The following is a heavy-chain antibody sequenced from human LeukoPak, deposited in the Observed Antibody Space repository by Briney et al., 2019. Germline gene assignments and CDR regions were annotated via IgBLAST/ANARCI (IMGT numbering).Heavy chain of an antibody. CDR3: AKVKMASGSPADY. V-gene: IGHV3-23*01. D-gene: IGHD6-19*01. CDR1: GFTFSSYG. J-gene: IGHJ4*02. CDR2: ISGSGGST. Sequence: GGSLRLSCAASGFTFSSYGTSWVRQAPGKGLEWVSAISGSGGSTYYADSVKGRFTISRDNSKNTLYLQMNSLRAEDTAVYYCAKVKMASGSPADYWGQGTLVTVSS.